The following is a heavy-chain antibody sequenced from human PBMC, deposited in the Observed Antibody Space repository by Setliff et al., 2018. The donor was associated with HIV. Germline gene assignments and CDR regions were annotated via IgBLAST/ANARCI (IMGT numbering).Heavy chain of an antibody. Sequence: PSETLSLTCAVSGGSISSDNWWTWVRQAPGKGLEWIGEIYHSEYTNYNPSLKSRVTLSVDTSKNQFSLHLNSVTAADTAVYYCASSSSEEDDGSGYYYFDYWGRGTLVTVSS. CDR2: IYHSEYT. CDR3: ASSSSEEDDGSGYYYFDY. D-gene: IGHD3-22*01. V-gene: IGHV4-4*02. CDR1: GGSISSDNW. J-gene: IGHJ4*02.